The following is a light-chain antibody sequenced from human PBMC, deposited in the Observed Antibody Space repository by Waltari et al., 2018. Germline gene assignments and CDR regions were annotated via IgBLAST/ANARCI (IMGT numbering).Light chain of an antibody. CDR1: QSPLDRNGNNY. J-gene: IGKJ1*01. Sequence: DIVMTQSPLSLPVTPGEPASIPCRSSQSPLDRNGNNYLDWYLQKPGQSPQLLIYLGSNRASGVPDRFSGSGSGTDFTLKITRVEAEDVGIYYCMQALQTPWTFGQGTKVEIK. CDR2: LGS. CDR3: MQALQTPWT. V-gene: IGKV2-28*01.